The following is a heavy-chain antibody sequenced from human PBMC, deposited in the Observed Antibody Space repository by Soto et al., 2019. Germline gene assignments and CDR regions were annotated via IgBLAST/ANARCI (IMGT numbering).Heavy chain of an antibody. D-gene: IGHD2-2*02. CDR1: GFTFSSYA. V-gene: IGHV3-23*01. J-gene: IGHJ6*04. Sequence: PGGSLRLSCAASGFTFSSYAMSWVRQAPGKGLEWVSAISGSGGSTYYADSVKGRFTISRDNSKNTLYLQMNSLRAEDTAVYYCARDAGGVVVVPAAIMDGWGKGTTVTVSS. CDR3: ARDAGGVVVVPAAIMDG. CDR2: ISGSGGST.